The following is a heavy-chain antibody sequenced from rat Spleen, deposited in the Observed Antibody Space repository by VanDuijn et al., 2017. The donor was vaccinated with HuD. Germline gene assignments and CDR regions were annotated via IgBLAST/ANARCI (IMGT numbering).Heavy chain of an antibody. D-gene: IGHD5-1*01. V-gene: IGHV5-29*01. Sequence: EVQLVESGGGLVQPGSPLKLSCAASGFTFSNYYMAWVRQAPTKGLEWVATISYDGTNTYHRYSVKGRFTISRDNAKSTLYLQMDSLRSEDTATYYCARQNWPYYFDYWGQGVMVTVSS. CDR2: ISYDGTNT. CDR3: ARQNWPYYFDY. J-gene: IGHJ2*01. CDR1: GFTFSNYY.